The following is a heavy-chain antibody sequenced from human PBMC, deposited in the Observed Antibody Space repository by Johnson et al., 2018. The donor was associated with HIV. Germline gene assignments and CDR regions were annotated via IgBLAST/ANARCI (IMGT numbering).Heavy chain of an antibody. J-gene: IGHJ3*02. Sequence: QVQVLESGGGVVQPGRSLRLSCAASGFSFSSYAMHWVRQAPGKGLEWVAIISYDGSTKYYADSVKGRFTISRDNSKNTLYLQMNSLRAEDTAVYYCTTGRDLSFLPPAFDIWGQGTMVTVSS. V-gene: IGHV3-30*04. D-gene: IGHD3-16*02. CDR1: GFSFSSYA. CDR3: TTGRDLSFLPPAFDI. CDR2: ISYDGSTK.